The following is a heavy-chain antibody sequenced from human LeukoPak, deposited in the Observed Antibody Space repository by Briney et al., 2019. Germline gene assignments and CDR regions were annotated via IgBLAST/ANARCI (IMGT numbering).Heavy chain of an antibody. CDR3: ARAKPKNMVRGLIMRRESRYYFDY. J-gene: IGHJ4*02. V-gene: IGHV3-20*04. CDR1: GFTFDDYG. CDR2: INWNGGST. Sequence: PGGSLRLSCAASGFTFDDYGMSWVRQAPGKGLEWVSDINWNGGSTGYADSVKGRFTISRDNAKNSLYLQMNSLRAEDTAVYYCARAKPKNMVRGLIMRRESRYYFDYWGQGTLVTVSS. D-gene: IGHD3-10*01.